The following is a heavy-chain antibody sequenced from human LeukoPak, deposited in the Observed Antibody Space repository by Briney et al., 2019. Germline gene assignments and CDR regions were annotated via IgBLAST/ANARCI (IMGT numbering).Heavy chain of an antibody. CDR3: ARGNIVATILGGLHGTTAFDF. CDR2: MIQSGSS. J-gene: IGHJ4*02. Sequence: PSETLSLTCGVSGGAFSDYYWSWIRQAPGKGLGWIGEMIQSGSSNYNPSLRSRVTISGDTSRNQFSLKLNSLTAADTAVYYCARGNIVATILGGLHGTTAFDFWGQGILVTVSS. D-gene: IGHD5-12*01. CDR1: GGAFSDYY. V-gene: IGHV4-34*01.